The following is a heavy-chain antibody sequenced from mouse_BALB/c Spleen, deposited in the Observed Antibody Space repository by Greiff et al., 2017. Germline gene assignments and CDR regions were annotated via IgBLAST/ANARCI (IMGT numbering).Heavy chain of an antibody. D-gene: IGHD2-4*01. CDR2: INPFNDGT. Sequence: VQLQQSGPELVQPGASVKMSCKASCYTFTSSFMHWVTPKPGQGLEWIVYINPFNDGTKYNEKFKGKATLTSDKSSSTAYMELSSLTSEDSAVYYCARNHYDYEAWFAYWGQGTLVTVSA. CDR1: CYTFTSSF. J-gene: IGHJ3*01. CDR3: ARNHYDYEAWFAY. V-gene: IGHV1-14*01.